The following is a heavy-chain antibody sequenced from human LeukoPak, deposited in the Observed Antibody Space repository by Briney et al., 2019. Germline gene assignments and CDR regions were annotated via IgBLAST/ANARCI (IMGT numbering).Heavy chain of an antibody. CDR2: MNHNGNVN. V-gene: IGHV3-7*03. CDR1: GFTLSSYW. J-gene: IGHJ6*02. CDR3: ARGGGLDV. D-gene: IGHD3-16*01. Sequence: GGSLRLSCAASGFTLSSYWMNWARQAPGKGLEWVASMNHNGNVNYYVDSVKGRFTTSRDNAKNSLYLQMSNLRAEDTAVYFCARGGGLDVWGQGATVTVSS.